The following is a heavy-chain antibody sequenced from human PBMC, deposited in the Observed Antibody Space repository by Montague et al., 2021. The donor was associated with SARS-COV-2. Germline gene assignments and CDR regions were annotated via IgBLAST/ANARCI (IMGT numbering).Heavy chain of an antibody. D-gene: IGHD2-21*02. CDR3: AGADCGGDCYFYWYLDL. V-gene: IGHV6-1*01. CDR2: TYYRSKWYN. J-gene: IGHJ2*01. CDR1: GDSVSRYIAT. Sequence: CAISGDSVSRYIATWHWIRQSPSRRLEWLGRTYYRSKWYNDYAVSVKSRVIINPDTSNNRLSLLLNSVTPEDTAVYYGAGADCGGDCYFYWYLDLWGRGTLVTVSS.